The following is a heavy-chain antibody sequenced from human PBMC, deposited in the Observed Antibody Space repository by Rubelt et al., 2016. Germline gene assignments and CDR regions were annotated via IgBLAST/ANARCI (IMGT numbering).Heavy chain of an antibody. V-gene: IGHV3-23*04. CDR1: GFTYINPW. J-gene: IGHJ4*02. CDR2: ISGGSGST. CDR3: ARFEVSGYDPDC. D-gene: IGHD5-12*01. Sequence: EVQLVGSGGGLVQPGGSLRLSCAVSGFTYINPWMSWVRQAPGRGLEWVSAISGGSGSTYYADSVKGRFTISRDNSKNTLSLQMNGLGAEDSAVYYCARFEVSGYDPDCWGQGTLVTVSS.